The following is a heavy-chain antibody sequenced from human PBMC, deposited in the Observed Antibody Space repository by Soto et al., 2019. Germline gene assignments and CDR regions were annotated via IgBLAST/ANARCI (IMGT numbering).Heavy chain of an antibody. CDR3: ARESEDLTSNFDY. CDR1: GFTFSNYA. J-gene: IGHJ4*02. CDR2: ITGSGDYT. V-gene: IGHV3-23*01. Sequence: EVQLLESGGGLVQPGGSLRLSCAASGFTFSNYAMSWVRQAPGKGLEWVSSITGSGDYTYYADSVKGRFTISRDNAKNSLYLEMNSLRAEDTAVYYCARESEDLTSNFDYWGQGTLVTVSS.